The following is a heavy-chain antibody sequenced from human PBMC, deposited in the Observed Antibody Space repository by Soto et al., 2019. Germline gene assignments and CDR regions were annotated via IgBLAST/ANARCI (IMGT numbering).Heavy chain of an antibody. D-gene: IGHD3-3*01. CDR3: AKVANYDFWSGYYDY. CDR2: INAGNGNT. V-gene: IGHV1-3*01. Sequence: GASVKVSCKASGYTFTSYAMHWVRQAPGQRLEWRGWINAGNGNTKYSQKFQGRVTITRDTSASTAYMELNSLRAEDTAVYYCAKVANYDFWSGYYDYWGQGTLVTVSS. J-gene: IGHJ4*02. CDR1: GYTFTSYA.